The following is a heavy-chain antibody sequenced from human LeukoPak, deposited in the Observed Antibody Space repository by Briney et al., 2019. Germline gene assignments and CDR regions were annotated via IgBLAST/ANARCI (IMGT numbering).Heavy chain of an antibody. Sequence: GGSLRLSCAASGFTFSSYAMSWVRQAPGKGLEWVSAISGSGGSTYYADSVKGRFTISRDNSKNTLYLQMSSLRAEDTAVYYCAKGYSSSWYGASYYYGMDVWGKGTTVTVSS. J-gene: IGHJ6*04. V-gene: IGHV3-23*01. CDR3: AKGYSSSWYGASYYYGMDV. D-gene: IGHD6-13*01. CDR2: ISGSGGST. CDR1: GFTFSSYA.